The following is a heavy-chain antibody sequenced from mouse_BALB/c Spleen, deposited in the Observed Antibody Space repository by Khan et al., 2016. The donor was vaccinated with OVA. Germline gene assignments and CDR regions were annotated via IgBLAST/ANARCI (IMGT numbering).Heavy chain of an antibody. CDR1: GFNIKDTY. CDR2: IDPANGNT. CDR3: VRDYWDVFAY. D-gene: IGHD4-1*01. Sequence: VQLQQSGAELVKPGASVKLSCTASGFNIKDTYMHWVKQRPEQGLEWIGRIDPANGNTKYDPKFQGKATITADTSSNTAYLQLSSLTSEETAVYYCVRDYWDVFAYWGQGTLVTVSA. J-gene: IGHJ3*01. V-gene: IGHV14-3*02.